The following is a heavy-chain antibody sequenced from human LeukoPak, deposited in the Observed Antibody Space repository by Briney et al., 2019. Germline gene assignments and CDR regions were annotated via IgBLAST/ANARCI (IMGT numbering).Heavy chain of an antibody. V-gene: IGHV1-2*02. D-gene: IGHD6-13*01. CDR1: GYSFTSYW. CDR2: INPNSGGT. CDR3: AKLGSSSWYY. J-gene: IGHJ4*02. Sequence: GESLKISCKGSGYSFTSYWIGWVRQAPGQGLEWMGWINPNSGGTNYAQKFQGRVTMTRDTSISTAYMELSRLRSDDTAVYYCAKLGSSSWYYWGQGTLVTVSS.